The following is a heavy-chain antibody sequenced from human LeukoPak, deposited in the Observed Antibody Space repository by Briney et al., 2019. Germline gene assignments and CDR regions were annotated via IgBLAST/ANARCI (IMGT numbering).Heavy chain of an antibody. CDR1: VYTLSGHN. D-gene: IGHD3-16*01. CDR3: GRSEYDASFDY. V-gene: IGHV1-2*02. Sequence: ASVKVSCAASVYTLSGHNIYSVPQAPGQGLEWMGWINPNNGDTNCAQNFQGRVTMTRDTSITTAYMALTRLRSDDTAVYYCGRSEYDASFDYWGQGTLVTVSS. CDR2: INPNNGDT. J-gene: IGHJ4*02.